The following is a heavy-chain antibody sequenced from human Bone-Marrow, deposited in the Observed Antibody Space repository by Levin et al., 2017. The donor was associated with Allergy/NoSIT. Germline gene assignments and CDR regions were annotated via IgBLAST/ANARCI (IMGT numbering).Heavy chain of an antibody. CDR2: INQDGSEK. Sequence: PGGSLRLSCAASGFTFSSYWMSWVRQAPGKGLEWVANINQDGSEKYYVDSVKGRFTISRDNARNSLYLQMNSLRAEDTAVYYCARAGGSCSGGSCSYYYYFMDGWGKGTTVTVSS. CDR1: GFTFSSYW. D-gene: IGHD2-15*01. J-gene: IGHJ6*03. V-gene: IGHV3-7*01. CDR3: ARAGGSCSGGSCSYYYYFMDG.